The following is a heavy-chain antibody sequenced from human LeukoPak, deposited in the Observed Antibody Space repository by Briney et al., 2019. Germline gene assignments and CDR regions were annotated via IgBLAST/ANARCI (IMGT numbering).Heavy chain of an antibody. J-gene: IGHJ4*02. Sequence: GGSLRLLRAASGLPFMCYSINGVRQAPARGLEWVSSVSRGRSYIYYADSVKRRFTISTDTAKNSLYLQMNSLRAQDTAVYYCARGNYGGNSAFDYWGQGTLVTASS. D-gene: IGHD4-23*01. CDR1: GLPFMCYS. CDR3: ARGNYGGNSAFDY. CDR2: VSRGRSYI. V-gene: IGHV3-21*01.